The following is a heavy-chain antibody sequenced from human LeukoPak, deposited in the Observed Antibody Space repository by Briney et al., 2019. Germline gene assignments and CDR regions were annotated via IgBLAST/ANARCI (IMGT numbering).Heavy chain of an antibody. Sequence: ASVKVTCKASGYTFTSYGISWVRQAPGQGLEWMGWMNPNSGNTGYAQKFQGRVTMTRNTSISTAYMELSSLRSEDTAVYYYARVIAAALGYWGQGTLVTVSS. CDR2: MNPNSGNT. D-gene: IGHD6-13*01. V-gene: IGHV1-8*02. J-gene: IGHJ4*02. CDR3: ARVIAAALGY. CDR1: GYTFTSYG.